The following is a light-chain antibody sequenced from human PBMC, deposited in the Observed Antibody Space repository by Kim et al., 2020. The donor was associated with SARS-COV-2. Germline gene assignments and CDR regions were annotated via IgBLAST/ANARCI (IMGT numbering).Light chain of an antibody. CDR2: GAY. CDR3: QKRSNWPPIT. J-gene: IGKJ5*01. Sequence: PGERATRSWKARHDLRRCKAWYQQTPGPPPRLLIYGAYLRASGIPARFSASGFTTELTLTISRLGPEDFAVDYGQKRSNWPPITLGQGTRLEIK. V-gene: IGKV3-11*01. CDR1: HDLRRC.